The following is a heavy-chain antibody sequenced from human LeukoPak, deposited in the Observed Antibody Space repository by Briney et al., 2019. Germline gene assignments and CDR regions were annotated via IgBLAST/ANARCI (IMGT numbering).Heavy chain of an antibody. J-gene: IGHJ4*02. CDR3: ASMRDSSGYYKDY. Sequence: PGGSLRLSCAASGFTVSSNYMSWVRQAPGKGLEWVSVIYSGGSTYYADSVKGRFTISRHNSENTLYLQMNSLRAEDTAVYYCASMRDSSGYYKDYWGQGTLVTVSS. CDR1: GFTVSSNY. D-gene: IGHD3-22*01. CDR2: IYSGGST. V-gene: IGHV3-53*04.